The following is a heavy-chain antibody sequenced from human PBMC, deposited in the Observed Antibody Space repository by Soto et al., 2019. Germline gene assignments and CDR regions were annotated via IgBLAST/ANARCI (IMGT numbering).Heavy chain of an antibody. J-gene: IGHJ6*02. D-gene: IGHD6-19*01. CDR1: GGTFSSYA. V-gene: IGHV1-69*13. CDR2: IIPIFGTA. Sequence: SVKVSCKAAGGTFSSYAISWVREAPGQGLEWMGGIIPIFGTANYAQKFQGRVTITADESTSTAYMELSSLRSEDTAVYYCARDQQQWLVPGPGSDPPEGGNMDVWGQGTTVTVSS. CDR3: ARDQQQWLVPGPGSDPPEGGNMDV.